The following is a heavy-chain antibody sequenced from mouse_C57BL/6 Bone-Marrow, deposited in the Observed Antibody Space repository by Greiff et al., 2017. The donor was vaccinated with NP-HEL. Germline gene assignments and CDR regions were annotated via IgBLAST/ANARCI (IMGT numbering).Heavy chain of an antibody. J-gene: IGHJ2*01. CDR2: IRSKSSNYAT. CDR1: GFTFNTYA. Sequence: EVQRVESGGGLVQPKGSLKLSCAASGFTFNTYAMHWVRQAPGKGLEWVGRIRSKSSNYATYYADSVKDRFTISRDDSQSRLYLEKNNLKTEDTAMYYCVRGYGNYFDYWGKGTTLTVSS. V-gene: IGHV10-3*01. D-gene: IGHD2-1*01. CDR3: VRGYGNYFDY.